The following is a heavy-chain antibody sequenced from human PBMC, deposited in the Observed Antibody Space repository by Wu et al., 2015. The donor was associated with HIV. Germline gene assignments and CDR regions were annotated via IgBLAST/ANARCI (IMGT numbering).Heavy chain of an antibody. J-gene: IGHJ5*02. Sequence: QVQLVQSGAEVKKPGSSVKVSCKASGGTFSSYAISWVRQAPGQGLEWMGIINPSGGSTSYAQKFQGRVTMTRDTSTSTVYMELSSLRSEDTAVYYCARDRAILDYPNWFDPGAREPWSPSPQ. D-gene: IGHD4/OR15-4a*01. V-gene: IGHV1-46*03. CDR2: INPSGGST. CDR3: ARDRAILDYPNWFDP. CDR1: GGTFSSYA.